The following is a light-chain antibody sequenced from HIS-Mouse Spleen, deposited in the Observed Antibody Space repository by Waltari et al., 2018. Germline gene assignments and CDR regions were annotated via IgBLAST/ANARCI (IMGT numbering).Light chain of an antibody. Sequence: EIVLTQSPGPLSLSPGERATLSCRASQSVSSSYLAWYQQKPGQAPRLLIYGASSRATGTPDRFSGSGSGTDFTLTISRLEPEDFAVYYCQQYGSSPPTFGQGTKVEIK. CDR3: QQYGSSPPT. CDR1: QSVSSSY. CDR2: GAS. J-gene: IGKJ1*01. V-gene: IGKV3-20*01.